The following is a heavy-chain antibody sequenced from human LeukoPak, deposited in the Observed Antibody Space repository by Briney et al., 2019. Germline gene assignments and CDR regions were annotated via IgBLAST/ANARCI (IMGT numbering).Heavy chain of an antibody. D-gene: IGHD3-10*01. CDR2: IRYDGSNK. CDR3: AKRGVRELDFDY. J-gene: IGHJ4*02. V-gene: IGHV3-30*02. CDR1: GFTFSSYG. Sequence: PGGSLRLSCAASGFTFSSYGMHWVRQAPGKGLEWVAFIRYDGSNKYYADSVKGRFTISRDNSKNTLYLQMNSLRAEDTAVYYCAKRGVRELDFDYWGQGTLVTVSS.